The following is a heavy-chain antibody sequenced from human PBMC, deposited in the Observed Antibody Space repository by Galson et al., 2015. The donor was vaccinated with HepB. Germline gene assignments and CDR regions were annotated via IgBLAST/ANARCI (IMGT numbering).Heavy chain of an antibody. CDR3: ARQSPGPRVDV. J-gene: IGHJ6*02. CDR1: GYTFTSYY. Sequence: SVKVSCKASGYTFTSYYMHWVRQAPGQGLEWMGIINPSGGSTTYAQKFQGRVTMTRDTSTSTVYMELSSLRSEDTAVYYCARQSPGPRVDVWGQGTTVTVSS. V-gene: IGHV1-46*01. CDR2: INPSGGST.